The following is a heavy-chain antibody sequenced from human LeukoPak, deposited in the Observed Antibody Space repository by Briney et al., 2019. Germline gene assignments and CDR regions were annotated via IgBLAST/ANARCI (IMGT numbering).Heavy chain of an antibody. CDR3: AREPSLRYSSGWVFGY. CDR1: GGSISSYY. CDR2: IYTSGST. J-gene: IGHJ4*02. D-gene: IGHD6-19*01. V-gene: IGHV4-4*07. Sequence: SETLSLTRMVSGGSISSYYWCGIRQPAGRGVEWVGRIYTSGSTNYNPALKSRVSMSVDTSKNQFSLKLSSVTAADTAVYYCAREPSLRYSSGWVFGYWGQGTLVTVSS.